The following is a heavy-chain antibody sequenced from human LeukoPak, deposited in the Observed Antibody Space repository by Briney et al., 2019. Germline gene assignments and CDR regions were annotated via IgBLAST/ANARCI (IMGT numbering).Heavy chain of an antibody. CDR2: INSDGSST. V-gene: IGHV3-74*01. D-gene: IGHD1-26*01. J-gene: IGHJ4*02. Sequence: GGSLRLSCAASGFTFSSYWMHWVRHAPGKGLVWVSRINSDGSSTNYAASVKGRFTISRDNAQNTLYLQMNSLRAEDTAVYYCARVGGWERETFDYWGQGTLVTVSS. CDR3: ARVGGWERETFDY. CDR1: GFTFSSYW.